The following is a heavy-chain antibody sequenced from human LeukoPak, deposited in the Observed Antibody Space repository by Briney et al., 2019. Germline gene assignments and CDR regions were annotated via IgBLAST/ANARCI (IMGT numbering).Heavy chain of an antibody. CDR1: GFTVSNTY. CDR2: IYTGGKT. D-gene: IGHD4-17*01. J-gene: IGHJ4*02. Sequence: GAALRLSCAASGFTVSNTYMTWVRQAPGKGLEWVSLIYTGGKTYYADSVKGRFTISRDNSRNSLYLQTNSLRAEDTAVYYCARESEYGDYHFDSWGQGTLVTVSS. CDR3: ARESEYGDYHFDS. V-gene: IGHV3-53*01.